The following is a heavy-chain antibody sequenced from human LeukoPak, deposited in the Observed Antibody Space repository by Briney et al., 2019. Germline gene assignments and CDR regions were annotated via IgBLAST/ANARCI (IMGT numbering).Heavy chain of an antibody. Sequence: PGGSLRLTCAASGFIFSDAWMSWVRQAPGKGLEWVGRTKSKTDGGTIDYAAPVKGRFTISRDDSKNTLYPQMNSLKTEDTAVYYCARDVPTYYYDSSGLPASDIWGQGTMVTVSS. J-gene: IGHJ3*02. V-gene: IGHV3-15*01. CDR1: GFIFSDAW. CDR2: TKSKTDGGTI. D-gene: IGHD3-22*01. CDR3: ARDVPTYYYDSSGLPASDI.